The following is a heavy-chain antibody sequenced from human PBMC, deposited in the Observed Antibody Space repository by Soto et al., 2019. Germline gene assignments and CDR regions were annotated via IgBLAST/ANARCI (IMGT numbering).Heavy chain of an antibody. Sequence: EVQLVESWGGLVQPGGSLRLSCVISGSTLSSHWMTWVRQAPGKGLEWVASINQDGFGKHYLDSVKGRFTISRDTAKSSLYLQMDSLRVEDTAVYYCAKDHGSGSYPYWGQGTLVTVS. CDR1: GSTLSSHW. V-gene: IGHV3-7*05. D-gene: IGHD1-26*01. J-gene: IGHJ4*02. CDR3: AKDHGSGSYPY. CDR2: INQDGFGK.